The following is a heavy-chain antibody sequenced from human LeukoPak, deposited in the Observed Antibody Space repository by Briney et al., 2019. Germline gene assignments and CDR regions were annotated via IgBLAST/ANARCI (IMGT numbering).Heavy chain of an antibody. CDR2: MYSGST. CDR3: ERHTNSGADLSH. Sequence: SETLSLTCTVSGGPISSSSFYWGWIRQPPGKGLEWIGSMYSGSTYYDPSLKNRVTIFVDTSKNQFSLKLSSVTAADTAVYYCERHTNSGADLSHWDQGTLVTVSS. V-gene: IGHV4-39*01. J-gene: IGHJ4*02. D-gene: IGHD5-12*01. CDR1: GGPISSSSFY.